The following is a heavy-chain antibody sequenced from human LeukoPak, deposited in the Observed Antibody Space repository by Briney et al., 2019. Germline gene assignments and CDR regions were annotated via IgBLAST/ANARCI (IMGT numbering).Heavy chain of an antibody. Sequence: KASETLSLTCTVSGGSISSGGYYWSWIRQHPGKGLEWIGYIYYSGSTYYNPSLKSRVTISVDTSKNQFSLKLSSVTAADTAVYYCARVYRSGYYYDYWGQGTLVTVSS. CDR2: IYYSGST. CDR3: ARVYRSGYYYDY. V-gene: IGHV4-31*03. J-gene: IGHJ4*02. CDR1: GGSISSGGYY. D-gene: IGHD3-22*01.